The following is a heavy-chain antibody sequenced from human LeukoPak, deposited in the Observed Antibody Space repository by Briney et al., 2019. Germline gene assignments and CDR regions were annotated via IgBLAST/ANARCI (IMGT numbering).Heavy chain of an antibody. V-gene: IGHV1-2*02. CDR3: ASEYYYDSSGYTCDAFDI. Sequence: ASVKVSCKASGYTFTGYYMHWVRQAPGQGLEWMGWINPNSGGTNYAQKFQGRVTMTRDTSISTAYMELSRLRSDDTAVYYCASEYYYDSSGYTCDAFDIWGQGTMVTVSS. D-gene: IGHD3-22*01. J-gene: IGHJ3*02. CDR2: INPNSGGT. CDR1: GYTFTGYY.